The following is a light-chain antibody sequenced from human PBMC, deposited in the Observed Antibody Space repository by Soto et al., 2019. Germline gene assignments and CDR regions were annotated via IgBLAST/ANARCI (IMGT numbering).Light chain of an antibody. Sequence: QSVLIQPASVSGSPGQSITISCTGTSSDVGGYNYVSWYQQHPGKAPKLMIYDVSNRPSGVSNRFSGSKSGNTASLTISGLQAEDEADYYCSSYTSSSTWVFGGGTQLTVL. J-gene: IGLJ3*02. V-gene: IGLV2-14*01. CDR1: SSDVGGYNY. CDR2: DVS. CDR3: SSYTSSSTWV.